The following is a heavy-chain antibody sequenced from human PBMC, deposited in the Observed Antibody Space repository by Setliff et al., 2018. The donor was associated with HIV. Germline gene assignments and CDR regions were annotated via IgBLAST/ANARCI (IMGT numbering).Heavy chain of an antibody. D-gene: IGHD3-16*01. CDR1: GGSISSYY. J-gene: IGHJ4*02. CDR3: ARGGGTGSFDY. V-gene: IGHV4-4*07. CDR2: IFSSGTT. Sequence: PSETLSLTCSVSGGSISSYYWNWIRQPAGKGLEWIGSIFSSGTTNYNPSLKTRVTIMVDTSKNQFSLKLSSVTAADTAVYYFARGGGTGSFDYWGQGTLVTVSS.